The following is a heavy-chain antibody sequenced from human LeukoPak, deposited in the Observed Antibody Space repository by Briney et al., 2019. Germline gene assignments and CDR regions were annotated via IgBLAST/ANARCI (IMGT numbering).Heavy chain of an antibody. CDR3: AKRVWFGESKYYFDY. D-gene: IGHD3-10*01. CDR1: GFTFSSYA. CDR2: ISGSGGST. Sequence: GGSLRLSCAASGFTFSSYAMSWVRQAPGKGLEWVSAISGSGGSTYYADSVKGRFTISRDNSKNTPYLQMNSLRAEDTAVYYCAKRVWFGESKYYFDYWGQGTLVTVSS. J-gene: IGHJ4*02. V-gene: IGHV3-23*01.